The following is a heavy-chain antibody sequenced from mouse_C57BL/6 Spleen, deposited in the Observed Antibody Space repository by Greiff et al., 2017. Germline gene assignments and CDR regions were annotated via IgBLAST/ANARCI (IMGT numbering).Heavy chain of an antibody. Sequence: VQLQQSGPELVKPGASVKIPCKASGYTFTDYNMDWVKQSHGKSLEWIGDINPNNGGTIYNQKFKGKATLTVDKSSSTAYMELRSLTSEDTAVYYCARGILITTVVEGYFDVWGTGTTVTVSS. CDR1: GYTFTDYN. V-gene: IGHV1-18*01. CDR2: INPNNGGT. CDR3: ARGILITTVVEGYFDV. J-gene: IGHJ1*03. D-gene: IGHD1-1*01.